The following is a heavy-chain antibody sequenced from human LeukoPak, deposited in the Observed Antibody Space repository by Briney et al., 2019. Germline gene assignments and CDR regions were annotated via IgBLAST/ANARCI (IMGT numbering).Heavy chain of an antibody. V-gene: IGHV3-23*01. D-gene: IGHD3-22*01. CDR1: GFTFSSFA. J-gene: IGHJ4*02. Sequence: PGGSLRLSCAASGFTFSSFAMSWVRQAPGKGLEWVSAISGGGGTTYYADSVKGRFTISRDNSKNSLSLQMNSLRVEDTAIYFCARAAYDSNGYLTLWGQGTLVTVSS. CDR2: ISGGGGTT. CDR3: ARAAYDSNGYLTL.